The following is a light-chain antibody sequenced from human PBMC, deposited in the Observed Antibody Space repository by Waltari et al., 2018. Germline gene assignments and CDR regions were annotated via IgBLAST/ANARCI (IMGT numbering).Light chain of an antibody. V-gene: IGLV4-69*01. CDR2: VNSDGSH. CDR1: SGHSNNI. J-gene: IGLJ3*02. Sequence: QLVLTQSPSASASLGASIKLTCTLSSGHSNNIIACLQPQQPDKGPRYLMKVNSDGSHSRGDGIPDLCAGASSGAERYLTISSLQSEDEADYYCQTGGHGTWVFGGGTKLTVL. CDR3: QTGGHGTWV.